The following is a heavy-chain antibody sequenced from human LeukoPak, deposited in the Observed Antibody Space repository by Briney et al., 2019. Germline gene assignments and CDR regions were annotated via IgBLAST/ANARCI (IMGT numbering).Heavy chain of an antibody. J-gene: IGHJ4*02. CDR1: GFTFSSYS. CDR3: ARGVAGTL. Sequence: GESLRLSCAASGFTFSSYSMNWVRQAPGKGLEWVSSISSSSRYIYYADSVKGRFTISRDNAKNSLYLQMNSLRAEDTAVYYCARGVAGTLGGQGTLVTVSS. D-gene: IGHD6-19*01. CDR2: ISSSSRYI. V-gene: IGHV3-21*01.